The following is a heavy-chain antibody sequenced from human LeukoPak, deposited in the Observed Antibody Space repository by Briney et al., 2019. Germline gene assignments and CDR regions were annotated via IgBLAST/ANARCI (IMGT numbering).Heavy chain of an antibody. V-gene: IGHV3-23*01. CDR2: ISGSGGST. J-gene: IGHJ4*02. D-gene: IGHD6-13*01. Sequence: GGSLRLSCAASGFTFSSHAMSWVRQAPGKGLEWVSAISGSGGSTYYADSVKGRFTISRDNSKNTLYLQMNSLRAEDTAVYYCAKGDSSSWLFDYWGQGTLVTVSS. CDR3: AKGDSSSWLFDY. CDR1: GFTFSSHA.